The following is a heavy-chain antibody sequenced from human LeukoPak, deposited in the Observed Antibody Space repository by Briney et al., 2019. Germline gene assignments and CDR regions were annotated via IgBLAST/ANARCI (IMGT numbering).Heavy chain of an antibody. J-gene: IGHJ4*02. CDR3: ATNYYGSGPDH. Sequence: GGSLRLSCAASGFTFSSYWMHWVRQAPGKGLVWVSRIKSDGSSTTYADSVKGRFTISRDNAKNTLYPQMNSLRAEDTAVYYCATNYYGSGPDHWGQGTLVTVSS. CDR1: GFTFSSYW. CDR2: IKSDGSST. V-gene: IGHV3-74*01. D-gene: IGHD3-10*01.